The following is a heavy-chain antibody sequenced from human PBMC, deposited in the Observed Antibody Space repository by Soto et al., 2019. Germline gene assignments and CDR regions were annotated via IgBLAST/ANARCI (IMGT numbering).Heavy chain of an antibody. CDR2: VYYTGST. D-gene: IGHD6-19*01. J-gene: IGHJ4*02. CDR1: GGSISVSY. CDR3: ARSVAVPGAHIDY. V-gene: IGHV4-59*01. Sequence: SETLSVTCSFSGGSISVSYWSWIRQSPGKGLEWLGYVYYTGSTNYSPPLRSRVSISVDTSKNEFSLRLSSVTAADTAVYFCARSVAVPGAHIDYWGQGTQVTVSS.